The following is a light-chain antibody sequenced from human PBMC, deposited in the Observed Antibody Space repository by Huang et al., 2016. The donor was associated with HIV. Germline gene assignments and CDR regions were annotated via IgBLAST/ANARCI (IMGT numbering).Light chain of an antibody. V-gene: IGKV3-15*01. CDR3: QQYNNWPRT. J-gene: IGKJ2*01. Sequence: ERVMTQSPDTLSVSPGERATLSCRASQGVSSNLAWYQQNTGQAPRHLIYGASTRVTGIPARCSGSGSETDFTRTIRSLQSEDSAVYYCQQYNNWPRTFGQGTKLEIK. CDR1: QGVSSN. CDR2: GAS.